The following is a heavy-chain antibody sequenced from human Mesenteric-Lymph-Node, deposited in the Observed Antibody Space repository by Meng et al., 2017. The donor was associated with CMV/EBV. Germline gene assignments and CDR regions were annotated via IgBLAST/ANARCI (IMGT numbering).Heavy chain of an antibody. CDR2: INPNSGGT. Sequence: ASVKVSCKASGYTFTGYYMHWVRQAPGQGLEWMGWINPNSGGTNYAQKFQGRVTMTRDTSISTAYMELSRLRSDDTAVYYCASLRYSSSPRRYAFDIWGQGTMVTVSS. D-gene: IGHD5-18*01. CDR1: GYTFTGYY. J-gene: IGHJ3*02. V-gene: IGHV1-2*02. CDR3: ASLRYSSSPRRYAFDI.